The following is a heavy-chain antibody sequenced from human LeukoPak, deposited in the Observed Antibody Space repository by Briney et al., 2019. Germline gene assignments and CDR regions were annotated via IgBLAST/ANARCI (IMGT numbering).Heavy chain of an antibody. D-gene: IGHD3-9*01. CDR2: IYYSGST. CDR3: AREAPYYDILTGYPKYAFDI. CDR1: GGSISSSSYY. J-gene: IGHJ3*02. Sequence: EPSETLSLTCTVSGGSISSSSYYWGWIRQPPGKGLEWIGSIYYSGSTYYNPSLKSRVTISVDTSKNQFSLKLSSVTAADTAVYYCAREAPYYDILTGYPKYAFDIWGQGTMVTVSS. V-gene: IGHV4-39*07.